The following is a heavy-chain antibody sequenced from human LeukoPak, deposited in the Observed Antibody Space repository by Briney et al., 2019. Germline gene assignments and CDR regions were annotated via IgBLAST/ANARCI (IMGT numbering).Heavy chain of an antibody. Sequence: GASVKVSCKASGYAFTSYYMHWVRQAPGQGLEWMGIINPSGGSTSYAQKFQGRVTMTRDTSTSTAYMELRNLRSDDTAVYYCARGPWSPIAVAGREDYWGQGTLVTVPS. CDR3: ARGPWSPIAVAGREDY. V-gene: IGHV1-46*01. CDR1: GYAFTSYY. D-gene: IGHD6-19*01. CDR2: INPSGGST. J-gene: IGHJ4*02.